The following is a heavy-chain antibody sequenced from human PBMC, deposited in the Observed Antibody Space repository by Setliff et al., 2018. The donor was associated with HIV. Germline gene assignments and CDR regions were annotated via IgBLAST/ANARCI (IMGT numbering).Heavy chain of an antibody. J-gene: IGHJ6*03. Sequence: ASVKVSCKASGYTFTSYGISWVRQAPGQGLEWMGWTSIYNANTKYAQKFQGRVTMTTDTSTSTVYMELTSLTSDDTAVYYCARWVDDNSEGSYYHYMDVWGNGASVTVSS. CDR1: GYTFTSYG. D-gene: IGHD6-25*01. V-gene: IGHV1-18*01. CDR2: TSIYNANT. CDR3: ARWVDDNSEGSYYHYMDV.